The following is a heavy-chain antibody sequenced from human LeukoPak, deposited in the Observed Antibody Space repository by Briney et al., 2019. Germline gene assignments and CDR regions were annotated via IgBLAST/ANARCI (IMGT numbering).Heavy chain of an antibody. Sequence: SETLSLTCTVSGASISIYYCTWIRQPPGKGLEWLGYIYYSGSTNYNPSLKSRVTISLDTSKNQFSLRLTSVTAADTAVYYCARNRVVGAPHFDYWGQGTLVTVFS. CDR2: IYYSGST. CDR1: GASISIYY. V-gene: IGHV4-59*01. CDR3: ARNRVVGAPHFDY. J-gene: IGHJ4*02. D-gene: IGHD1-26*01.